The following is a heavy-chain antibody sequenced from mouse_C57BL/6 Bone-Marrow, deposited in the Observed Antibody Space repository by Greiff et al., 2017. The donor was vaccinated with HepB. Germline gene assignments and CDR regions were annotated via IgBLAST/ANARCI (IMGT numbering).Heavy chain of an antibody. V-gene: IGHV1-50*01. CDR3: ASSGDYGCSWDY. CDR1: GYTFTSYW. D-gene: IGHD1-2*01. CDR2: IDPSDSYT. Sequence: QVQLQQPGAELVKPGASVKLSCKASGYTFTSYWMQWVKQRPGQGLEWIGEIDPSDSYTNYNQKFKGKATLTVDTSSSTAYMQLSSLTSEDSAVYYCASSGDYGCSWDYWGQGTTLTVSS. J-gene: IGHJ2*01.